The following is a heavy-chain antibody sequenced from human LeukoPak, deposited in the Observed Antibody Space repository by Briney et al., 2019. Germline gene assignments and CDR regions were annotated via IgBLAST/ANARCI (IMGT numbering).Heavy chain of an antibody. D-gene: IGHD1-26*01. CDR3: AKSGSYGLIDY. J-gene: IGHJ4*02. CDR1: GYSISTGYY. Sequence: PSETLSLTCTVSGYSISTGYYWDWIRQPPGRGLEWIGTFYHGGSTYYNPSLKSRVTISVDTSKNQFSLNLTSVTAADTAMYYCAKSGSYGLIDYWGQGTLVTVSS. V-gene: IGHV4-38-2*02. CDR2: FYHGGST.